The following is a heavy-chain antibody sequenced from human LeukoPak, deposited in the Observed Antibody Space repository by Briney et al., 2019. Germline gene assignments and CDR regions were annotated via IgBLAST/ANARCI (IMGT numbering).Heavy chain of an antibody. J-gene: IGHJ4*02. Sequence: SVKVSCKASGGTFSRYAISWVRQAPGQGLEWMGGIIPIFGTANYAQKFQGRVTIPADESTSTAYMELSSLRSEDTAVYYCARGVVGQLWDTYFDYWGQGTLVTVSS. CDR3: ARGVVGQLWDTYFDY. CDR1: GGTFSRYA. CDR2: IIPIFGTA. V-gene: IGHV1-69*13. D-gene: IGHD5-18*01.